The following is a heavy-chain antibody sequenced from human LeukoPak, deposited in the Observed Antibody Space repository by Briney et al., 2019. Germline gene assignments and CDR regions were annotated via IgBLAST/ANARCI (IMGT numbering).Heavy chain of an antibody. J-gene: IGHJ4*02. CDR1: GGSFSGYY. Sequence: SETLSLTCAVYGGSFSGYYWSWIRQPPGKGLEWIGEINHSGSTNYNPSLKSRVTISVDTSKNQFSLQMNSVTPEDTAVYYCARSGKNTFDYWGQGTLVTVSS. V-gene: IGHV4-34*01. CDR2: INHSGST. D-gene: IGHD1-26*01. CDR3: ARSGKNTFDY.